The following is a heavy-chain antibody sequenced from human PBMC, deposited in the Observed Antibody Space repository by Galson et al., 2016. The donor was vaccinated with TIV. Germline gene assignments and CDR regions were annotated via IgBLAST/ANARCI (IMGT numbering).Heavy chain of an antibody. CDR2: ISYDGSSK. CDR1: GFTFNYYP. J-gene: IGHJ4*02. D-gene: IGHD1-1*01. CDR3: AKEVQRRLHY. V-gene: IGHV3-30-3*01. Sequence: SLRLSCADAGFTFNYYPMHWVRQAPGKGLEWVAVISYDGSSKYYADSVKGRFTISRDNSKNTLYLQMNSLRAEDTAVYYCAKEVQRRLHYWGRGTLVTVSS.